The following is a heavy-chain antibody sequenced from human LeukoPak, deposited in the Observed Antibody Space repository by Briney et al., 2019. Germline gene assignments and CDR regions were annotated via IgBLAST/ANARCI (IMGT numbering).Heavy chain of an antibody. Sequence: GASVKVSCKASGYTFTSYGISWVRQAPGQGLEWMGWISAYNGNTNYAQKLQGRVTMTTDTSTSTAYMELRSLRSDDTAVYYCARASGSLTGYCTNGVCYTDWFDPWGQGTLVTVSS. V-gene: IGHV1-18*01. CDR1: GYTFTSYG. D-gene: IGHD2-8*01. CDR2: ISAYNGNT. CDR3: ARASGSLTGYCTNGVCYTDWFDP. J-gene: IGHJ5*02.